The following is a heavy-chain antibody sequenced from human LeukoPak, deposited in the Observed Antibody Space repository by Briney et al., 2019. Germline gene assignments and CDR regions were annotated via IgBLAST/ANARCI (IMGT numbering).Heavy chain of an antibody. CDR3: ARGPLYYDYVWGSYRKRYDAFDI. CDR1: GGSFSGYY. V-gene: IGHV4-34*01. D-gene: IGHD3-16*02. J-gene: IGHJ3*02. CDR2: INHSVST. Sequence: PSETLSLTCAVYGGSFSGYYWSWIRQPPGKGLEWIGEINHSVSTNYNPSLKTRVTISVDTSKNQFSMKLSSVAAADTAVYYCARGPLYYDYVWGSYRKRYDAFDIWGQGTMVTVSS.